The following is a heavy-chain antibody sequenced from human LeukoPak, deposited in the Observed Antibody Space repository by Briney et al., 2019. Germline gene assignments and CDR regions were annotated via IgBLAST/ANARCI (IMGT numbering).Heavy chain of an antibody. CDR2: INPSCGST. D-gene: IGHD6-19*01. Sequence: ASVQVSCQASGCTFTSYYMHWVRQAPGQGLEWMGIINPSCGSTSYPQKFQGRVTMTRDMSPSTVYMELSSLRSEDTAVYYCARVVAVAGTKYFDLWGRGTLVTVSS. V-gene: IGHV1-46*01. CDR1: GCTFTSYY. J-gene: IGHJ2*01. CDR3: ARVVAVAGTKYFDL.